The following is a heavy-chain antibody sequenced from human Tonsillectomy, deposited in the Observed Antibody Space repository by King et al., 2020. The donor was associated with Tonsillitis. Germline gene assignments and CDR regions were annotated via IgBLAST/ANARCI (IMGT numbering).Heavy chain of an antibody. CDR3: ASRPDAFDI. J-gene: IGHJ3*02. Sequence: QLVQSGAEVKKPGESLKISFKGSGYSFTNHWIGWVRHMPGKALEWMGIIYPVYSDTRYSPSFQGQVTISADKSISATYLQWSSLKASDTAMYYCASRPDAFDIWGQGTMVTVSS. CDR1: GYSFTNHW. V-gene: IGHV5-51*01. CDR2: IYPVYSDT.